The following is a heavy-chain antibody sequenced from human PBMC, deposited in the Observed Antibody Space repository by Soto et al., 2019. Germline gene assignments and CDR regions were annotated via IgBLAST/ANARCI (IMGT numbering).Heavy chain of an antibody. Sequence: GGSLRLSCAALGLTVRGKKYITWVRQAPGKGLEWVSALYDVDGTYYADSAKGRFTISRDNSNNIIYLQMNSLGPDDTAVYYCASWLEREHAYDIWGLGTMVTV. D-gene: IGHD1-1*01. V-gene: IGHV3-53*01. CDR3: ASWLEREHAYDI. J-gene: IGHJ3*02. CDR1: GLTVRGKKY. CDR2: LYDVDGT.